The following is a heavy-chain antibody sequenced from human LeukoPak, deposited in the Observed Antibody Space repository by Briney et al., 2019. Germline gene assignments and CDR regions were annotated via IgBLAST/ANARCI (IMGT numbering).Heavy chain of an antibody. J-gene: IGHJ3*02. V-gene: IGHV1-8*01. CDR1: GYTFTSYD. CDR3: ATAPLYTIRKLRDAFDI. Sequence: ASVKVSCKASGYTFTSYDINWVRQATGQGLEWMGWMNPNSGNTGYAQKFQGRVTMTRNTSISTAYMELSSLRSEDTAVYYCATAPLYTIRKLRDAFDIWGQGTMVTVSS. CDR2: MNPNSGNT. D-gene: IGHD3-3*01.